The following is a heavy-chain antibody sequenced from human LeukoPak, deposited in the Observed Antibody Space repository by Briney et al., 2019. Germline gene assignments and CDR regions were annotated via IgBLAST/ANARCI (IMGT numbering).Heavy chain of an antibody. D-gene: IGHD6-13*01. CDR2: IWYDGSNK. Sequence: GGSLSLSCAASGFTFSSYGMHWVRQAPSEGMEWVAVIWYDGSNKYYADSVKGRFTISRDNSKNTLYLQMNSLRAEDTAVYYCARVALAAAGTPDPPDYWGQGTLVTVSS. V-gene: IGHV3-33*01. J-gene: IGHJ4*02. CDR1: GFTFSSYG. CDR3: ARVALAAAGTPDPPDY.